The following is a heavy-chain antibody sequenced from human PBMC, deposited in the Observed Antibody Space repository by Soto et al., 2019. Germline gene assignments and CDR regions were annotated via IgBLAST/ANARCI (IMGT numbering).Heavy chain of an antibody. CDR3: ARGLSPGADSPFDY. CDR2: VNHSGST. Sequence: SETLSLTCAFYCGSFIGYYWNWIRQPPGKGLEWIGEVNHSGSTNYNPSLKSRVTMAVDTSKSQFSLKLNSVTAADTAVYYCARGLSPGADSPFDYWGQGTLVTVSS. J-gene: IGHJ4*02. D-gene: IGHD1-26*01. V-gene: IGHV4-34*01. CDR1: CGSFIGYY.